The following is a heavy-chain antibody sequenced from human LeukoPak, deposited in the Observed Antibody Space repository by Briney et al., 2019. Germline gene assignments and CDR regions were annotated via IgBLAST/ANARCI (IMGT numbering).Heavy chain of an antibody. D-gene: IGHD6-13*01. CDR3: ARRPGIAAAGTSSPDY. CDR2: ISSSSSTI. Sequence: GGSLRLSCAASGFTFSSYSMNWVRQAPGKGLEWVSYISSSSSTIYYADSVKGRFTISGDNAKNSLYLQMNSLRAEDTAVYYCARRPGIAAAGTSSPDYWGQGTLVTVSS. V-gene: IGHV3-48*04. J-gene: IGHJ4*02. CDR1: GFTFSSYS.